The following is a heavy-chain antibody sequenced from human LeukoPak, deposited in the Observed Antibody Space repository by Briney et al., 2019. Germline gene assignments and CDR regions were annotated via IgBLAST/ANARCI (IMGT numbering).Heavy chain of an antibody. Sequence: GGSLRLSCAASGFTVSSCFMGWVRLAPGKGLEWVSVIYNVGSTYYADSVKGRFTQSRDNSKNTVYLQMNNLRAEDTAVYYCARGEDVVGALFDSWGQGTPVTVSS. CDR1: GFTVSSCF. V-gene: IGHV3-53*01. CDR3: ARGEDVVGALFDS. J-gene: IGHJ4*02. CDR2: IYNVGST. D-gene: IGHD1-26*01.